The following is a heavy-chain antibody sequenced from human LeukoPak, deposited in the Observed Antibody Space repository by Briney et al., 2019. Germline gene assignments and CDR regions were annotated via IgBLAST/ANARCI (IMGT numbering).Heavy chain of an antibody. Sequence: GGSLRLSCAASGVTFSTYWVHWVRQPPGKGLLWVSRINGDGSDTTYADSVKGRFTISRDNAKNTLYLQMNSLRVEDTAVYYCARTLTGGYFDSWGQGKLVTVSS. D-gene: IGHD1-14*01. CDR3: ARTLTGGYFDS. CDR2: INGDGSDT. CDR1: GVTFSTYW. J-gene: IGHJ4*02. V-gene: IGHV3-74*03.